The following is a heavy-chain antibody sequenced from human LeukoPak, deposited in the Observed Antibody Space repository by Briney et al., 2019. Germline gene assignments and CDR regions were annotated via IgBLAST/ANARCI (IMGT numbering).Heavy chain of an antibody. Sequence: GRSLRLSCAASGFTFSSYGMHWVRQAPGKGLEWVSVIYSGGSTDYADSVKGRFTISRDNSKNTLYLQMNSLRAEDTAVYHCARGPAGYNWGQGTLVTVSS. CDR2: IYSGGST. D-gene: IGHD1-1*01. J-gene: IGHJ4*02. CDR1: GFTFSSYG. CDR3: ARGPAGYN. V-gene: IGHV3-53*01.